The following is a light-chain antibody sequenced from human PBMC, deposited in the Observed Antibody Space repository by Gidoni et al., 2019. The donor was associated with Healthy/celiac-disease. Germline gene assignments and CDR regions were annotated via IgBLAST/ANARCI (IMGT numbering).Light chain of an antibody. CDR1: QSLLHSNGYNY. V-gene: IGKV2-28*01. Sequence: DIVMTQSPLSLPVTPGEPAPISCRSSQSLLHSNGYNYLDWYLQKPGQSPQLLIYLGSTRASGVPDRFSGSRSGTDFTLKISRVEAEDVGVYYCMQALQTPRTFGQGTKVEIK. J-gene: IGKJ1*01. CDR3: MQALQTPRT. CDR2: LGS.